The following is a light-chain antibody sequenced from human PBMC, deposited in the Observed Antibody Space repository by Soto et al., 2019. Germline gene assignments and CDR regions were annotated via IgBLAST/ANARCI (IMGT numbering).Light chain of an antibody. CDR3: QHYYSAPRT. V-gene: IGKV4-1*01. Sequence: DIVLTQSPDSLAVSLGERATINCKSSQSLLYRSNNKNYLAWYQQKPGQPLKLLISWASTRESRVPDRFSGSGSGADFTLTISRLQAEDVAVYYCQHYYSAPRTFGQGTKVEIK. CDR1: QSLLYRSNNKNY. J-gene: IGKJ1*01. CDR2: WAS.